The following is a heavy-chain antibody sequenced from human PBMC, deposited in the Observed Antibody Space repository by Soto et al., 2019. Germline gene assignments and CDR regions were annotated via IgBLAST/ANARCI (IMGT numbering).Heavy chain of an antibody. D-gene: IGHD6-13*01. Sequence: QVQVVESGGGVVQPGRSLRLSCAASGFIFSDYAMHWVGQAPGKGLEWVAVISYGGDNKYYADSVRGRFAISRDNLKNTLYLQMNSLNPEDTAVYHCAKARHSTSWYGVEADFWGQGTLVTVSS. CDR2: ISYGGDNK. CDR1: GFIFSDYA. CDR3: AKARHSTSWYGVEADF. J-gene: IGHJ4*02. V-gene: IGHV3-30*09.